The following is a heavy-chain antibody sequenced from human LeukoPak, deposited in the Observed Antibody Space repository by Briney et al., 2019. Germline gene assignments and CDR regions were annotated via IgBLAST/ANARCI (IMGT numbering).Heavy chain of an antibody. J-gene: IGHJ4*02. V-gene: IGHV3-11*01. CDR1: GFTFSDYY. CDR2: ISSSGSTI. Sequence: GGSLRLSCAASGFTFSDYYMSWIRQAPGKGLEWVSYISSSGSTIYYADSVKGRFTISRDNAKNSLYLQMSSLRAEDTAVYYCARALLWFGELDDKYYFDYWGQGTLDTVSS. D-gene: IGHD3-10*01. CDR3: ARALLWFGELDDKYYFDY.